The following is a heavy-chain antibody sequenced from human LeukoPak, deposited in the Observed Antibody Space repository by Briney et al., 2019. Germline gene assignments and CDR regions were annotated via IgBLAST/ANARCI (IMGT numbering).Heavy chain of an antibody. Sequence: GGSLRLSCAAFGFTFSSYAMHWVRQAPGKGLEWVAVISYDGSNKYYADSVKGRFTISRDNSKNTLYLQMNSLRAEDTAVYYCARDMAHYDSSGYWVWGQGTLVTVSS. CDR1: GFTFSSYA. D-gene: IGHD3-22*01. CDR2: ISYDGSNK. J-gene: IGHJ4*02. V-gene: IGHV3-30-3*01. CDR3: ARDMAHYDSSGYWV.